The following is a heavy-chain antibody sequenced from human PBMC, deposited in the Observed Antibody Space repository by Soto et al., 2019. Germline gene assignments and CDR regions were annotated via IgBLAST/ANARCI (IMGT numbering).Heavy chain of an antibody. CDR2: IVVGSGNT. V-gene: IGHV1-58*01. Sequence: SVKVSCKASGFTFTSSAVQWVRQARGQRLEWIGWIVVGSGNTNYAQKFQERVTITRDTSTSTAYMELRSLRSDDTAVYYCARDRYDILTGHNYWGQGTLVTVSS. CDR1: GFTFTSSA. CDR3: ARDRYDILTGHNY. D-gene: IGHD3-9*01. J-gene: IGHJ4*02.